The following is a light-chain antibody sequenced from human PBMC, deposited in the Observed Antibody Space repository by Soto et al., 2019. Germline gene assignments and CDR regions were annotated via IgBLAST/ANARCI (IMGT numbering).Light chain of an antibody. V-gene: IGKV3-20*01. Sequence: EIVLTQSPGTLSLSPGERATLSCRASQSVSSSYLAWYQQRPGQAPGLLIYGASSRATGIPDRFSGSGSGTDFTLTINRLEPEDFAVYYCQQYGSSPRTFGQGTKVEIK. CDR2: GAS. CDR1: QSVSSSY. J-gene: IGKJ1*01. CDR3: QQYGSSPRT.